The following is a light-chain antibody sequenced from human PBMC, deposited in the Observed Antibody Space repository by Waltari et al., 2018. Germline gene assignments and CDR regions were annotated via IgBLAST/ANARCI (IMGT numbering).Light chain of an antibody. J-gene: IGLJ1*01. Sequence: SYGLTQPPSVSVSPGQTARITCSGHELPRKYAYWFQQKSGQAPRLVIFEDTKRPSGIPGRFSGSSSGTVATLTITGAQVDEEADYYCYSSDSTGLRVFGGGTTVVVL. CDR1: ELPRKY. CDR3: YSSDSTGLRV. CDR2: EDT. V-gene: IGLV3-10*01.